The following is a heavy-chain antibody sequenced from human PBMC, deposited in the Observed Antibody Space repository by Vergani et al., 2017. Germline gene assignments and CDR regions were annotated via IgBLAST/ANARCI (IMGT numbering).Heavy chain of an antibody. J-gene: IGHJ5*02. CDR2: INHSGST. V-gene: IGHV4-34*01. CDR1: GGSFSGYY. CDR3: ARSSSTRLNWFDP. D-gene: IGHD2-2*01. Sequence: QVQLQQWGAGLLKPSETLSLTCAVYGGSFSGYYWSWIRQPPGKGLEWIGEINHSGSTNYNPSLKSRVTISVDTSKNQFSLKLSSVTAADTAVYYCARSSSTRLNWFDPWGQGTLVTVSS.